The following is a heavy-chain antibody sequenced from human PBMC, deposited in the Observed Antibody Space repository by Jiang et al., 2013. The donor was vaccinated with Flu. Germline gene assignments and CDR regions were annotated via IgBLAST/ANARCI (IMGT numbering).Heavy chain of an antibody. CDR3: ARSGGLIAYFDY. D-gene: IGHD3-16*02. CDR2: IYPGDSDT. Sequence: SLKISCKGSGYSFTNDWIGWVRQMPGKGLEWMGIIYPGDSDTRHSPSFRGQVTISADKSITTAYLQWSSLKASDTAMYYCARSGGLIAYFDYWGQGTLVTVSS. CDR1: GYSFTNDW. V-gene: IGHV5-51*01. J-gene: IGHJ4*02.